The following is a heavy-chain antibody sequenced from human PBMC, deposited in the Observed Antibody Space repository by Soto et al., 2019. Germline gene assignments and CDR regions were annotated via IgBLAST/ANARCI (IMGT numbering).Heavy chain of an antibody. CDR2: IYHSGST. Sequence: PSETLSLTCAVSGGSISSGGYSWSWIRQPPGKGLEWIGYIYHSGSTYYNPSLKSRVTISVDRSKNQFSLKLSSVTAADTAVYYCARALYDFWSGYHYYYYGMDVWGQRTTVTVS. J-gene: IGHJ6*02. CDR3: ARALYDFWSGYHYYYYGMDV. CDR1: GGSISSGGYS. D-gene: IGHD3-3*01. V-gene: IGHV4-30-2*01.